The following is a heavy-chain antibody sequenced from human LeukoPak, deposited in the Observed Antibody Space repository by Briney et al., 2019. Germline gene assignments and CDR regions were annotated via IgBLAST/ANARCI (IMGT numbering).Heavy chain of an antibody. D-gene: IGHD1-14*01. Sequence: QTGGSPRLSCAGSGFPLSNYGMLGVRQPPAKGLEWVAVISYDGRNEHYADSVKGRFTISRDNSKNTVFLQMNTLRTEDTAVYFCAKDKPIDYWGQGTLVTVSS. J-gene: IGHJ4*02. CDR1: GFPLSNYG. CDR2: ISYDGRNE. V-gene: IGHV3-30*18. CDR3: AKDKPIDY.